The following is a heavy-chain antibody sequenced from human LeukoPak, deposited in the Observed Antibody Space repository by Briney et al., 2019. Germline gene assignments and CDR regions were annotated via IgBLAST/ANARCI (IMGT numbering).Heavy chain of an antibody. V-gene: IGHV3-23*01. CDR1: GFTFSSYA. CDR3: TKVGNGYTADY. CDR2: ISGSGGST. Sequence: GGSLRLSCAASGFTFSSYAMSWVRQAPGKGLEWVSAISGSGGSTYYADSVKGRFTISRDNSKNTLYLQMNSLSAEDTAVYYCTKVGNGYTADYWGQGTLVTVSS. J-gene: IGHJ4*02. D-gene: IGHD5-18*01.